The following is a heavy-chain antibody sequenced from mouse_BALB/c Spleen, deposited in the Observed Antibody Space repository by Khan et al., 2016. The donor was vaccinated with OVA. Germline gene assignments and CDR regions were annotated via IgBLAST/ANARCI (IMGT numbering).Heavy chain of an antibody. V-gene: IGHV1-77*01. CDR2: ISPGSGDT. Sequence: QVQLQQPGAELARPGASVKLSCKASGYTFTDFYINWVKQRTGQGLEWIGEISPGSGDTFYNERFKDKATLTADKSSNTAYMQLRSLTSAASAVYFCARRNYFGYTFAYWGQGTLVTVSA. CDR3: ARRNYFGYTFAY. J-gene: IGHJ3*01. CDR1: GYTFTDFY. D-gene: IGHD1-2*01.